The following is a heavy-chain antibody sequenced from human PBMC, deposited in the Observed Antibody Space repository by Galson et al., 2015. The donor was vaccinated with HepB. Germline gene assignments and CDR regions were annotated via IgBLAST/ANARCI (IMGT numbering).Heavy chain of an antibody. V-gene: IGHV4-39*01. Sequence: SETLSLTCTVSGGSITTISYYWGWIRQPPGKGLEWIGTIYYSGSTSYNSSLKSRVTISVDTSKNQFSLKLSSVTAADTAVYYCARHPGNYPFDYWGQGTLVTVSS. D-gene: IGHD1-7*01. CDR3: ARHPGNYPFDY. J-gene: IGHJ4*02. CDR2: IYYSGST. CDR1: GGSITTISYY.